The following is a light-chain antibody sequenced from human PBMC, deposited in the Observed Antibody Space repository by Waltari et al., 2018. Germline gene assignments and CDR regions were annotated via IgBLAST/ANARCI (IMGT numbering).Light chain of an antibody. CDR2: SAS. CDR3: EQSYSTPFT. CDR1: QSIRQY. V-gene: IGKV1-39*01. J-gene: IGKJ3*01. Sequence: DIQMSQSPSSLSASVGDSVTITCRASQSIRQYLHWYQQKPGKAPQLLIRSASTLVSGAPSRFSGSGSGTDFTLTISGLHPEDFAMYYCEQSYSTPFTFGPGTKVEIK.